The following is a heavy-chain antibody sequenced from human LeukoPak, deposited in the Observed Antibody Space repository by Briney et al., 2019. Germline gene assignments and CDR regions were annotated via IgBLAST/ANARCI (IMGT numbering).Heavy chain of an antibody. CDR3: ARDRERWFDP. CDR2: IYTSGST. V-gene: IGHV4-4*07. J-gene: IGHJ5*02. Sequence: KTSETLSLTCTVSGGSISSYYWSWIRQPDGKGLEWIGRIYTSGSTNYNPSLKSRVTISVDTSKNQFSLKLSSVTAADTAVYYCARDRERWFDPWGQGTLVTVSS. D-gene: IGHD1-26*01. CDR1: GGSISSYY.